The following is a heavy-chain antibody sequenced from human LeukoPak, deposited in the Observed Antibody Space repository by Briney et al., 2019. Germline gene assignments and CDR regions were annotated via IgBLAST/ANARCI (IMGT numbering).Heavy chain of an antibody. J-gene: IGHJ3*02. CDR3: AREVGGNLGDAFDI. CDR1: GFTFSNYW. D-gene: IGHD4-23*01. CDR2: INSDGSTA. V-gene: IGHV3-74*03. Sequence: PGGSLRLSCAASGFTFSNYWMHWVRQAPGKGLVWVSRINSDGSTATYADSVKGRFTTSRDNAKKTLYVQMNRLRAEDTDVYYCAREVGGNLGDAFDIWGQGTMVTVSS.